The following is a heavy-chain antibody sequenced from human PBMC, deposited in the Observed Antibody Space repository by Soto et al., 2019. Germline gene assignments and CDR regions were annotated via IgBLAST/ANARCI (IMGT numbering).Heavy chain of an antibody. Sequence: SETLSLTCTVSGGSISSGGYYWSWIRQHPGKGLEWIGYIYYSGSTYYNSSLKSRVTISVDTSKNQFSLKLSSVTAADTAVYYCSLDWYDFWSGPPYYYYGMDVWGQGTTVTVSS. J-gene: IGHJ6*02. V-gene: IGHV4-31*03. CDR1: GGSISSGGYY. CDR2: IYYSGST. D-gene: IGHD3-3*01. CDR3: SLDWYDFWSGPPYYYYGMDV.